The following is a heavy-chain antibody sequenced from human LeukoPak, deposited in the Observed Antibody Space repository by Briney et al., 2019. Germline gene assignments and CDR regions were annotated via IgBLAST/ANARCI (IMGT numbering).Heavy chain of an antibody. D-gene: IGHD5-24*01. CDR3: AKSGYNRFDY. J-gene: IGHJ4*02. Sequence: GGSLRLSCAASGFSFSDAWMSWVRQIPGKGLEWVGRIESKTDGGTTDYAAPVKGRFTISRDDSTNTLYLQMNSLKSEDTAVYYCAKSGYNRFDYWGQGTLVTVSS. CDR2: IESKTDGGTT. CDR1: GFSFSDAW. V-gene: IGHV3-15*04.